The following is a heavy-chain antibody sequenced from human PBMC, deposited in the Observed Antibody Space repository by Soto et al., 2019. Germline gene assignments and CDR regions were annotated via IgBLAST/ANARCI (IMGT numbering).Heavy chain of an antibody. Sequence: GASVKVSCKASGYTFTSYDINWVRQATGQGLEWMGWMNPNSGNTGYAQKFQGRVTMTRNTSISTAYMELSSLRSEDTAVYYCARGPTYDINLDYWGQGTLVTVSS. CDR2: MNPNSGNT. J-gene: IGHJ4*02. V-gene: IGHV1-8*01. D-gene: IGHD3-9*01. CDR3: ARGPTYDINLDY. CDR1: GYTFTSYD.